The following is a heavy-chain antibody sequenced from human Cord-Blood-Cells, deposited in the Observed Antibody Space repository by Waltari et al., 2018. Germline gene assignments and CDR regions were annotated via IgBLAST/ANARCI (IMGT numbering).Heavy chain of an antibody. CDR2: IIPIFGTE. D-gene: IGHD3-10*01. J-gene: IGHJ6*02. V-gene: IGHV1-69*12. CDR3: ARAFSGRNSNYYYYGMDV. CDR1: GGHLSTST. Sequence: QVPLVQSGAEVKKPGSSVKVSCKASGGHLSTSTISWVLTAPGPRLEWMGGIIPIFGTENYAQKFQGRVTITADESTSTAYMELSSLRSEDTAVYYCARAFSGRNSNYYYYGMDVWGQGTTVTVSS.